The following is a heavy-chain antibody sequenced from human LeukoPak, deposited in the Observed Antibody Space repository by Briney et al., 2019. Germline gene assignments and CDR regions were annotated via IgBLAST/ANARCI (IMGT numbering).Heavy chain of an antibody. CDR3: TTDRWYYDYVWGSSPSGY. J-gene: IGHJ4*02. CDR2: IKSKTDGGTT. Sequence: GGSLRLSCAASGFTFSNAWMSWVRQAPGKGLEWVGRIKSKTDGGTTDYAAPVKGRFTISRDDSKNTLYLQMNSLKTEDTAVYYCTTDRWYYDYVWGSSPSGYWGQGTLVTVSS. D-gene: IGHD3-16*01. V-gene: IGHV3-15*01. CDR1: GFTFSNAW.